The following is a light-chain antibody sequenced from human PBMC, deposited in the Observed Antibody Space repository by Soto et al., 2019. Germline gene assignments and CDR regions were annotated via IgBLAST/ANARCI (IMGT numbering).Light chain of an antibody. V-gene: IGKV3-11*01. CDR2: DAS. Sequence: DIVLTQSPATLSLSPGERATLPCRASQSVSSYLAWYQQKPGQAPRLLIYDASNRATGIPARFSGSGSGTDFTLTISSLEPEDFAVYYCQQRSNWPRTFGQGTRLEIK. CDR3: QQRSNWPRT. J-gene: IGKJ5*01. CDR1: QSVSSY.